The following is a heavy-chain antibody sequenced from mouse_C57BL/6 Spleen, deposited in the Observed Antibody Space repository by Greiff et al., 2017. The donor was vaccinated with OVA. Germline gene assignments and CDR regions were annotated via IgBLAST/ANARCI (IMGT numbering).Heavy chain of an antibody. J-gene: IGHJ2*01. CDR1: GYAFSSSW. V-gene: IGHV1-82*01. CDR2: IYPGDGDT. Sequence: QVQLQRSGPELVKPGASVKISCKASGYAFSSSWMNWVKQRPGKGLEWIGRIYPGDGDTNYNGKFKGKATLTADKSSSTAYMQLSSLTSEDSAVYFCARTEAVVADYWGQGTTLTVSS. CDR3: ARTEAVVADY. D-gene: IGHD1-1*01.